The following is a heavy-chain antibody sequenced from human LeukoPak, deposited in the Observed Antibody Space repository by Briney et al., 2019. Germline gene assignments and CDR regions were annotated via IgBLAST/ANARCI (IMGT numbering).Heavy chain of an antibody. CDR3: ARETYDFWSGYYVSFFDY. D-gene: IGHD3-3*01. J-gene: IGHJ4*02. CDR1: GFTFSSYW. V-gene: IGHV3-74*01. Sequence: GGSLRLSCAASGFTFSSYWMHWVRQAPGKGLVWVSRINSDGSSTSYAYSVKGRFTISRDNAKNTLYLQMNSLRAEDTAVYYCARETYDFWSGYYVSFFDYWGQGTLVTVSS. CDR2: INSDGSST.